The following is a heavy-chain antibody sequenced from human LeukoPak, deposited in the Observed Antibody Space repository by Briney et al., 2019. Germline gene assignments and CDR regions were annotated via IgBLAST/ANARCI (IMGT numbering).Heavy chain of an antibody. CDR1: GGSISSYY. Sequence: PSETLSLTCTVSGGSISSYYWSWIRQPPGEGLEWIWYIYYSGSTNYNPSLKSRVTLSVATSKNQFSLKLSFVTAADTAVYYCARDSEPFRHWGQGTLVTVSS. CDR3: ARDSEPFRH. J-gene: IGHJ1*01. CDR2: IYYSGST. V-gene: IGHV4-59*01. D-gene: IGHD1-26*01.